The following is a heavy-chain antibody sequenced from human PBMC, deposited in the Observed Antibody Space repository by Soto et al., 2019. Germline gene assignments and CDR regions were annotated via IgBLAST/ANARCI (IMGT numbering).Heavy chain of an antibody. V-gene: IGHV3-23*01. CDR2: ISGSGGST. CDR1: GFTFSSYA. J-gene: IGHJ3*01. Sequence: EVQLLESGGGLVQPGGSLRLSCAASGFTFSSYAMSWVRQAPGKGLEWVSAISGSGGSTYYADSAKGRRTISRDNSKNTMYLQMNSRRSEDTAMYYCARAKWFGDLFGDGFDLWGQGTMVTVSS. D-gene: IGHD3-10*01. CDR3: ARAKWFGDLFGDGFDL.